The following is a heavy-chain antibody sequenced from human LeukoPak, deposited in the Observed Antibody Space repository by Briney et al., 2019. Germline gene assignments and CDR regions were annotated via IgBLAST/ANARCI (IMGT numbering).Heavy chain of an antibody. D-gene: IGHD1-26*01. CDR3: ARDLVGATGFDN. CDR1: GASISSYY. Sequence: SETLSLTCTVSGASISSYYWSWIRQPAGKGLEWIGRIYSSGSRNYNPSLNSRVTMSVDTSKNQFSLKLSSVTAADTAAYHCARDLVGATGFDNWGQGTLVTVSP. V-gene: IGHV4-4*07. J-gene: IGHJ4*02. CDR2: IYSSGSR.